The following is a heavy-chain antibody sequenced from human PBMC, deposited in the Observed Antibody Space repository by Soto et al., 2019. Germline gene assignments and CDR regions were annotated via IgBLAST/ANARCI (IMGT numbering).Heavy chain of an antibody. CDR1: GGSVSSGVFY. CDR3: ARGNYYSARDG. J-gene: IGHJ6*02. CDR2: ISHGGSP. V-gene: IGHV4-30-2*01. Sequence: QLKLQASGSGVVKPSQTLSLTCAVSGGSVSSGVFYWNWIRQPPGPGLEWIGYISHGGSPHYTPSLRGRVSSSGDRSTNVISLNLKSMTPADTAVYFLARGNYYSARDGWGQGTKVTVSS.